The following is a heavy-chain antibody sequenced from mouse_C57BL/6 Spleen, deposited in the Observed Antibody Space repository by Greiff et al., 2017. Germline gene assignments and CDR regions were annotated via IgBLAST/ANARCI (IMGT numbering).Heavy chain of an antibody. D-gene: IGHD2-5*01. J-gene: IGHJ4*01. CDR2: IYPGDGDT. CDR3: ARAPYYSNFAMDY. V-gene: IGHV1-80*01. CDR1: GYAFSSYW. Sequence: VQLQESGAELVKPGASVKISCKASGYAFSSYWMNWVKQRPGKGLEWIGQIYPGDGDTNYNGKFKGKATLTADKSSSTAYMQHSSLTSEDSAVYFCARAPYYSNFAMDYWGQGTSVTVSS.